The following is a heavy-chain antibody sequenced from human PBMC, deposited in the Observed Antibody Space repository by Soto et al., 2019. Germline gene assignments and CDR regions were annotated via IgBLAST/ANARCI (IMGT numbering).Heavy chain of an antibody. Sequence: QVQLVQSGPEVKKPGASLTVSCRASGYPFTGYYIHWVRQAPGQGPEWMGWINPNNGDTHYVQKFQGRVTMARDRSITTAYMDLTSLRYDDTAIYYCARRPMWQQLVPDYGLNVWGQGTTVTVSS. CDR1: GYPFTGYY. J-gene: IGHJ6*01. V-gene: IGHV1-2*02. CDR2: INPNNGDT. CDR3: ARRPMWQQLVPDYGLNV. D-gene: IGHD6-13*01.